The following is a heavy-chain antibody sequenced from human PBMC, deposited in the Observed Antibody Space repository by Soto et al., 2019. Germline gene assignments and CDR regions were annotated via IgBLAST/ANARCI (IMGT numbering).Heavy chain of an antibody. CDR2: ILYDGSNK. CDR1: GFTFSNYG. CDR3: AKLTAGVASD. D-gene: IGHD2-15*01. V-gene: IGHV3-30*18. J-gene: IGHJ4*02. Sequence: QVQLVESGGGVVQPGRFLRLSCAASGFTFSNYGMHWVRQAPGKGLEWVANILYDGSNKYYADSVKGRFTISRDNSKNTLYLEMNSLRVEDTAVYHCAKLTAGVASDWGQGTLVTVSS.